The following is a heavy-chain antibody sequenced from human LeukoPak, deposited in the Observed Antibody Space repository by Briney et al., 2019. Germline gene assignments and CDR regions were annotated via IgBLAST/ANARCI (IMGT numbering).Heavy chain of an antibody. J-gene: IGHJ4*02. Sequence: ASVKVSCKASGYTFTGYYMHWVRQAPGQGLEWMGWINPNSGGTNYAQKFQGWVTMTRDTSISTAYMELSRLRSDDTAVYYCARDERSSGSPYFDYWGQGTLVTVSS. V-gene: IGHV1-2*04. CDR2: INPNSGGT. CDR1: GYTFTGYY. D-gene: IGHD3-10*01. CDR3: ARDERSSGSPYFDY.